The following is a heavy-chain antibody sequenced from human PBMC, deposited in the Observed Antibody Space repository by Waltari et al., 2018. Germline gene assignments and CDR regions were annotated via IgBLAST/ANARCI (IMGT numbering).Heavy chain of an antibody. Sequence: QVQLHQGGAGLLKPSETLSLTCVVYGDSFSDYYWSWIRQPPGKGLEWLGEIKQSGLTNYNPAVKSRATMSLDTSKNQFSLKLSSLTAADTAVYYCAGGTASAWELGHSWGQGTLVTVSS. V-gene: IGHV4-34*01. J-gene: IGHJ4*02. CDR3: AGGTASAWELGHS. D-gene: IGHD1-26*01. CDR2: IKQSGLT. CDR1: GDSFSDYY.